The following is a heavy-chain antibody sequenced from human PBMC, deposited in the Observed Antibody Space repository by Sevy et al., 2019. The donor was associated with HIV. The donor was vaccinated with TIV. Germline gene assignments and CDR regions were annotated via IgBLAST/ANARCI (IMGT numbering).Heavy chain of an antibody. Sequence: GGSLRLSCAASGFTFSSYAMSWVRQAPGKGLQWVSAISGSGGSTYYADSVKGRFTISRDNSKNTLYLQMNSLRAEDTAVYYCAKDSYYYGSGSYMGPAPPTGGAFDIWGQRTMVTVS. CDR2: ISGSGGST. CDR1: GFTFSSYA. J-gene: IGHJ3*02. CDR3: AKDSYYYGSGSYMGPAPPTGGAFDI. D-gene: IGHD3-10*01. V-gene: IGHV3-23*01.